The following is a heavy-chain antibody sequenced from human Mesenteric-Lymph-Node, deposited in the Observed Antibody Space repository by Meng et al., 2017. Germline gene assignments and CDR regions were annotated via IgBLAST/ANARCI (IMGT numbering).Heavy chain of an antibody. J-gene: IGHJ4*02. V-gene: IGHV3-23*01. D-gene: IGHD2-21*02. Sequence: GGSLRLSCAASGFTFSSYAMSWVRQAPGKGLEWVSAISGSGGRTYYADSVKGRFTISRDNSKNTLYLQMNSLRAEDTAVYYCATYCGGDCYPHAFDYWGQGTLVTVSS. CDR1: GFTFSSYA. CDR2: ISGSGGRT. CDR3: ATYCGGDCYPHAFDY.